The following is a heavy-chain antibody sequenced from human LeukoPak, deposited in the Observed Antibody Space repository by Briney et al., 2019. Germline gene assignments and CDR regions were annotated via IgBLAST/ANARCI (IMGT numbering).Heavy chain of an antibody. D-gene: IGHD3-10*01. J-gene: IGHJ4*02. Sequence: ASVKVSCKVSGYTFTSYYMHWVRQAPGQGLEWMGIINPSGGSTSYAQKFQGRVTMTRDMSTSTVYMELSSLRSEDTAVYYCARDFYYGSGSYYRKTYYFDYWGQGTLVTVSS. CDR2: INPSGGST. CDR1: GYTFTSYY. V-gene: IGHV1-46*01. CDR3: ARDFYYGSGSYYRKTYYFDY.